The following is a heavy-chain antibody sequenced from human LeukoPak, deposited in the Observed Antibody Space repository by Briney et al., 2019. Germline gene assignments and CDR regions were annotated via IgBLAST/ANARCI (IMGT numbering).Heavy chain of an antibody. D-gene: IGHD2-15*01. CDR2: ISYSSGHI. CDR1: GFTFSNSG. Sequence: GGSLRLSCAASGFTFSNSGMNWVRQAPGKGLEWVSSISYSSGHIYYADSVKGRFTISRDNAKNSLYLQMNSLRVEDTAVYYCARVGEGYCSGGSCYAGVYWGQGTLVTVSS. V-gene: IGHV3-21*01. J-gene: IGHJ4*02. CDR3: ARVGEGYCSGGSCYAGVY.